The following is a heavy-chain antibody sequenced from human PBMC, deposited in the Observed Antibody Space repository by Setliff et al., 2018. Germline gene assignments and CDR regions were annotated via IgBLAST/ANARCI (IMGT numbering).Heavy chain of an antibody. CDR3: VRDTTSGWMLTN. Sequence: GGSLRLSCAASGFTFSTYGLNWVRQAPGKGLEWISYLNNDGTTIYYADSVWGRFTISRDNARDSLYLQMNSLRAEDTAVYYCVRDTTSGWMLTNWGQGTLVTVSS. J-gene: IGHJ4*02. D-gene: IGHD6-25*01. CDR2: LNNDGTTI. V-gene: IGHV3-48*04. CDR1: GFTFSTYG.